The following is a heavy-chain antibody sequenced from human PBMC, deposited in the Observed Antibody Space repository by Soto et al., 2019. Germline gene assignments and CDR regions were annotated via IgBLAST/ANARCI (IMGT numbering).Heavy chain of an antibody. V-gene: IGHV4-30-4*01. D-gene: IGHD2-21*02. CDR1: GGSISSGDYY. CDR2: IYYSGST. Sequence: QVQLQESGPGLVKPSQTLSLTCTVSGGSISSGDYYWSWIRQPPGKGLEWIGYIYYSGSTSYNPSLQSRVTISVDTSKTKFSLKLSSVCAADTAVYYCAIYRGNSGYCDYLCQGTPVTVSP. CDR3: AIYRGNSGYCDY. J-gene: IGHJ4*02.